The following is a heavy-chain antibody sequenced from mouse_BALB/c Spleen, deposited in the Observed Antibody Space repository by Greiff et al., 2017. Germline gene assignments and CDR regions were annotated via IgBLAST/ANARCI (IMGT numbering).Heavy chain of an antibody. CDR2: IDPANGNT. CDR3: ARRGPGAMDY. V-gene: IGHV14-3*02. CDR1: GFNIKDTY. J-gene: IGHJ4*01. Sequence: EVKLVESGAELVKPGASVKLSCTASGFNIKDTYMHWVKQRPEQGLEWIGRIDPANGNTKYDPKFQGKATITADTSSNTAYLQLSSLTSEDTAVYYCARRGPGAMDYWGQGTSVTVSS.